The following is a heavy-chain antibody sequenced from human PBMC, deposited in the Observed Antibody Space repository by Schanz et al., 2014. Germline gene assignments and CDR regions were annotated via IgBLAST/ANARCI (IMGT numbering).Heavy chain of an antibody. Sequence: QVQLQQWGAGLLKPSETLSLTCAVYGGSIRSGTYYWSWIRQPAGKALEWVGRVFPNGITNYNPSRKSRVTISLDTSKNQFSPTLTSLTAADTAVYYCARDTTWRLDLWGRGTLVTVSS. CDR1: GGSIRSGTYY. J-gene: IGHJ2*01. CDR3: ARDTTWRLDL. D-gene: IGHD1-1*01. CDR2: VFPNGIT. V-gene: IGHV4-61*02.